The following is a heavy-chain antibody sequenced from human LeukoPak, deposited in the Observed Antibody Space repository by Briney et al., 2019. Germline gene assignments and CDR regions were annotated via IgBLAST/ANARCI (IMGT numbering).Heavy chain of an antibody. V-gene: IGHV3-48*03. D-gene: IGHD6-19*01. J-gene: IGHJ6*02. CDR3: ARETVAGTFYYGMDV. CDR1: GFTFSSYE. CDR2: ISSGGSTI. Sequence: RTGGSLRLSCAASGFTFSSYEMNWVRQAPGKGLEWVSYISSGGSTIYYADSVKGRFTISRDNAKNSLYLQMNSLRAEDTAVYYCARETVAGTFYYGMDVWGQGTTVTVSS.